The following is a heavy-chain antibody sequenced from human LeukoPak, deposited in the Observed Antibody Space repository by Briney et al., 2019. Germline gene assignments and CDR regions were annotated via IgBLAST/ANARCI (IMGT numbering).Heavy chain of an antibody. D-gene: IGHD3-10*01. CDR2: ISSSSTI. CDR1: GLTFSSYS. J-gene: IGHJ4*02. V-gene: IGHV3-48*04. Sequence: PGGSLRLSCAASGLTFSSYSMNWVRQAPGKGLEWVSYISSSSTIYYADSVKGRFTISRDNAKNSLYLQMNSLRAEDTAVYYCARDFANLWFGEFVYWGQGTLVTVSS. CDR3: ARDFANLWFGEFVY.